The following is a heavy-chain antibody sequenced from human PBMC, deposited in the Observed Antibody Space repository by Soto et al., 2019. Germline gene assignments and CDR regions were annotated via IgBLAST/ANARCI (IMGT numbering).Heavy chain of an antibody. CDR1: GDSISSGGLS. CDR3: ARGRRSKTPTAGRGWFAP. J-gene: IGHJ5*02. D-gene: IGHD6-13*01. Sequence: QLQLQESGSGLLKPSQTLSLNCSVSGDSISSGGLSWNWLRQSPGRGLEWIGYIYYPGLTYYNPSLRVGVPISLDPSGTQVSQSLPFVTAADSAVYYCARGRRSKTPTAGRGWFAPGGPETRVTFPS. CDR2: IYYPGLT. V-gene: IGHV4-30-2*06.